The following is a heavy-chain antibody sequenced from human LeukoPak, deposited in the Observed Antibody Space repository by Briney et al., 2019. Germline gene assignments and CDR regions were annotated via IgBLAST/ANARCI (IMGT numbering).Heavy chain of an antibody. Sequence: GGSLRLSCAASEFIFSSYGMIWVRQAPGKGLEWVSAISASGGGTYYADSVKGRFTISRDNSRNTLYLQMNSLRAEDTAIYYCAKEVTPGALLYGPFDYWGQGTLVTVSS. D-gene: IGHD4-23*01. J-gene: IGHJ4*02. CDR1: EFIFSSYG. V-gene: IGHV3-23*01. CDR3: AKEVTPGALLYGPFDY. CDR2: ISASGGGT.